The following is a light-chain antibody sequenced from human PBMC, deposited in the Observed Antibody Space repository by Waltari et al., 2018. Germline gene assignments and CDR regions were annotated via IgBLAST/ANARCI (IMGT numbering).Light chain of an antibody. CDR1: SGDIGAYNS. CDR2: EVT. CDR3: SSYADSNVL. J-gene: IGLJ2*01. V-gene: IGLV2-8*01. Sequence: QSALTQPPSASGSPGQSVTISCTGTSGDIGAYNSVSWYQQHPGRAPKLMIYEVTKRPSGVPDRFSGSRSGNTASLTVSGLQTEDEADYFCSSYADSNVLFGGGTKLTVL.